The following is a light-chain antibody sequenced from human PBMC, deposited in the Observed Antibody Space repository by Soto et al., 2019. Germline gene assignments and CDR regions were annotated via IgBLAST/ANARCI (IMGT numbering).Light chain of an antibody. CDR2: TDN. V-gene: IGLV1-44*01. CDR3: SSFTNSILV. CDR1: NSNVGSNT. Sequence: QSVLTQPPSVSGTPGQRITISCSGSNSNVGSNTVNWYQQLPGAAPKLLMYTDNQRPSRVPDRFSGSKSGNTASLTISGLQAEDEADYYCSSFTNSILVFGGGTKVTVL. J-gene: IGLJ3*02.